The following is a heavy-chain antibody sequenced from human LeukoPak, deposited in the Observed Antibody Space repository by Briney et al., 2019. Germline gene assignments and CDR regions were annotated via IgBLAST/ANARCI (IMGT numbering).Heavy chain of an antibody. J-gene: IGHJ6*02. CDR3: ARDFSIVGQQLVPGYYYGMDV. Sequence: GGSLRLSCAASGLTFSSYGMHWVRQAPGKGLEWVAVRWYDGSNKYYADSVKGRFTISRDNSKNTLYLQMNSLRAEDTAVYYCARDFSIVGQQLVPGYYYGMDVWGQGTTVTVSS. D-gene: IGHD6-13*01. CDR2: RWYDGSNK. V-gene: IGHV3-33*01. CDR1: GLTFSSYG.